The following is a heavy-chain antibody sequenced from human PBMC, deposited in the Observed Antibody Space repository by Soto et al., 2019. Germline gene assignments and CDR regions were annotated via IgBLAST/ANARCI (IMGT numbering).Heavy chain of an antibody. CDR1: GSIFSTFA. J-gene: IGHJ5*02. V-gene: IGHV3-30-3*01. CDR3: ARDGLPDDFRSGGYWFDP. D-gene: IGHD3-3*01. Sequence: GGSLRLSCGASGSIFSTFAFHWVRQAPGEGLEWVALISHDGSDKYYADSVKGRFSISRDNSRNTVYMEMSSLTPEDTAVYYCARDGLPDDFRSGGYWFDPWGQGTLVTVSS. CDR2: ISHDGSDK.